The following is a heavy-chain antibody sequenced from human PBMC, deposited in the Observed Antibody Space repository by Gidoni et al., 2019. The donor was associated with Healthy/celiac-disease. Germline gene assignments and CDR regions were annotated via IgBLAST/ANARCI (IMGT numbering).Heavy chain of an antibody. CDR3: ARVLAYCGGDCYNLDY. D-gene: IGHD2-21*02. CDR2: ISSSSSYI. V-gene: IGHV3-21*01. CDR1: GFTFSSYS. Sequence: EVQLVESGGGLVKPGGSLRLSCAASGFTFSSYSMNWVRPAPGKGLEWVSSISSSSSYIYYADSVKGRFTISRDNAKNSLYLQMNSLRAEDTAVYYCARVLAYCGGDCYNLDYWGQGTLVTVSS. J-gene: IGHJ4*02.